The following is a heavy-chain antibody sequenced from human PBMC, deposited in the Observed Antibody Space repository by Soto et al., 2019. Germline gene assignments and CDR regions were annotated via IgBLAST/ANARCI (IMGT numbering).Heavy chain of an antibody. CDR2: IYYSGST. J-gene: IGHJ5*02. CDR3: AREEVAVAGTGFRFDP. D-gene: IGHD6-19*01. V-gene: IGHV4-39*02. CDR1: GGSISSSSYY. Sequence: PSETLSLTCTVSGGSISSSSYYWGWIRQPPGKGLEWIGSIYYSGSTYYNPSLKSRVTISVDTSKNQFSLELSSVTAADTAVYYCAREEVAVAGTGFRFDPWGQGTLVTVSS.